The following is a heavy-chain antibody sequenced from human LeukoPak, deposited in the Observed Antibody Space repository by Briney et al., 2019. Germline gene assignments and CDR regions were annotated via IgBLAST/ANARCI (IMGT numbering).Heavy chain of an antibody. CDR3: ARVYDFWSGYSPYYYGTDV. CDR1: GGTFSSYA. V-gene: IGHV1-69*13. D-gene: IGHD3-3*01. CDR2: IIPIFGTA. Sequence: GASVKVSCKASGGTFSSYAISWVRQAPGQGLEWMGGIIPIFGTANYAQKFQGRVTITADESTSTAYMELSSLRSEDTAVYYCARVYDFWSGYSPYYYGTDVWGQGTTVTVSS. J-gene: IGHJ6*02.